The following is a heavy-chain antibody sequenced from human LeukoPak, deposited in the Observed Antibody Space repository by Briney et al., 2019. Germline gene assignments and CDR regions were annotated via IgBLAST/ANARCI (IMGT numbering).Heavy chain of an antibody. V-gene: IGHV3-72*01. CDR2: TRNKANRYNT. D-gene: IGHD3-9*01. J-gene: IGHJ4*02. CDR3: TSSLTD. Sequence: PGGSLRLSCAASGFTFSDHYMDWVRQAPGKGLEWVGRTRNKANRYNTEYAASLQGRFPISTDDSKNSLYLQMNSLKTEDTAVYYCTSSLTDWGRGTLLTVSS. CDR1: GFTFSDHY.